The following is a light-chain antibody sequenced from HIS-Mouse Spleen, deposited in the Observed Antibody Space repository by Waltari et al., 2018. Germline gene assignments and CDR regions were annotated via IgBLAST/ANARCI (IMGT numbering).Light chain of an antibody. J-gene: IGLJ1*01. V-gene: IGLV2-8*01. CDR1: SSNVGGYNY. CDR3: SSYAGSNNSLYV. CDR2: EVS. Sequence: QSALTQPPSASGSPGQSVTISCTGTSSNVGGYNYVSWYQQHPGKAPKLMIYEVSKRPSGVPDRSSGSKSGNTASLTVSGLQAEDEADYYCSSYAGSNNSLYVFGTGTKVTVL.